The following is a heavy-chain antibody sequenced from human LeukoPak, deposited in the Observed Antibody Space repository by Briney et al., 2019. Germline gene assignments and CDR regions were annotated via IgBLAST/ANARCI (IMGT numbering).Heavy chain of an antibody. CDR1: GFTFSSYA. CDR2: ISGSGGST. Sequence: PGGSLRLSCAASGFTFSSYAMSWVRQAPGKGLEWVSAISGSGGSTYYADSVKGRFTISRDNSKNTLYLQMNSLRAEDTAVYYCARPRGCSNICNNFDYWGQGTLVTVSS. CDR3: ARPRGCSNICNNFDY. V-gene: IGHV3-23*01. D-gene: IGHD2-2*01. J-gene: IGHJ4*02.